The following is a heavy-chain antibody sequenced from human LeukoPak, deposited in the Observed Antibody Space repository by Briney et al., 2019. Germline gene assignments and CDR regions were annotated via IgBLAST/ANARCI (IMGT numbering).Heavy chain of an antibody. V-gene: IGHV3-30*18. J-gene: IGHJ5*02. CDR1: GFTFSSYG. Sequence: PGGSLRLSCAASGFTFSSYGMHWVRQAPGKGLEWAAVISYDGSNKYYADSVKGRFTISRDNSKNTLYLQMNSLRAEDTAVYYCAKPYDSKSIGWFDPWGQGTLVTVSS. D-gene: IGHD3-22*01. CDR2: ISYDGSNK. CDR3: AKPYDSKSIGWFDP.